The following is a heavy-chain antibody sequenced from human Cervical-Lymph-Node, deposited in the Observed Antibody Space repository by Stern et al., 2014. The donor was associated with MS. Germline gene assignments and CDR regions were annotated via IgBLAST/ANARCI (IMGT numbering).Heavy chain of an antibody. D-gene: IGHD1-7*01. CDR1: GYTFTGQY. V-gene: IGHV1-2*06. CDR2: INPNSGGT. CDR3: ARGLRGDWNYDAFDY. J-gene: IGHJ4*02. Sequence: VQLVESGAEVKKPGASVKVSCKASGYTFTGQYMHWVRQAPGQGLEWMGRINPNSGGTSYAQKFQGRVTMTRDTSINTASMELRRLTSDDTAMYYCARGLRGDWNYDAFDYWGQGTLVTVSS.